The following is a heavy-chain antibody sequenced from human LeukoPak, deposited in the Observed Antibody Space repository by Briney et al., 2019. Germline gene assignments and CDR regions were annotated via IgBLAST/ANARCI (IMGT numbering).Heavy chain of an antibody. CDR3: TRGMTTVTTAFDS. J-gene: IGHJ4*02. V-gene: IGHV3-21*01. CDR1: GFTFSSSS. Sequence: GGSLRLSCAASGFTFSSSSMNWVRQAPGKGLEWVSSISSSSSYIYYADSVKGRFTISRDSAKTSVYLQMNSLRAEDTAVYYCTRGMTTVTTAFDSWGQGTLVTVSS. CDR2: ISSSSSYI. D-gene: IGHD4-17*01.